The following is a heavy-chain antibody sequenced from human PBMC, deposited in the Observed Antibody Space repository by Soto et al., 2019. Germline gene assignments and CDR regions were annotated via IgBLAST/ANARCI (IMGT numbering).Heavy chain of an antibody. CDR2: ISGSGGST. J-gene: IGHJ3*02. CDR1: GFTFSSYV. V-gene: IGHV3-23*01. Sequence: GGSLRLSCAASGFTFSSYVMSWVRQAPGKGLEWVSAISGSGGSTYYADSVKGRFTISRDNSKNTLYLQMNSLRAEDTAVYYCAKLGIVVVVAAHGAFDIWGQGTMVTVSS. D-gene: IGHD2-15*01. CDR3: AKLGIVVVVAAHGAFDI.